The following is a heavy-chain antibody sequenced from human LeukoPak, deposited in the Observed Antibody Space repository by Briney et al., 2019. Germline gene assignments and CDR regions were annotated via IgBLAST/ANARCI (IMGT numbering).Heavy chain of an antibody. V-gene: IGHV3-48*04. Sequence: PGRSLRLSCAASGFTFSSYGMNWVRQAPGKGLEWVSHISTSGSTIKYADSVRGRFTISRDNAKNSLYLQMNSLRAEDTAVYYCARGGYGYWGQGTLVTVSS. D-gene: IGHD2-15*01. J-gene: IGHJ4*02. CDR1: GFTFSSYG. CDR2: ISTSGSTI. CDR3: ARGGYGY.